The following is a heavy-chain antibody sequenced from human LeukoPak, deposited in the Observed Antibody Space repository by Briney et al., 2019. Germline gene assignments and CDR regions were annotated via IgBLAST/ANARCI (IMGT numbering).Heavy chain of an antibody. D-gene: IGHD6-13*01. CDR2: INSDGSST. Sequence: GGSLRLSCAASGFTFSSYWMHWVRQAPGKGLVWVSRINSDGSSTSYADSVKGRLTISRDNAKNTLYLQMNSLRAEDTAVYYCARDGGQQLVEYYFDYWGQGTLVTVSS. CDR1: GFTFSSYW. J-gene: IGHJ4*02. V-gene: IGHV3-74*01. CDR3: ARDGGQQLVEYYFDY.